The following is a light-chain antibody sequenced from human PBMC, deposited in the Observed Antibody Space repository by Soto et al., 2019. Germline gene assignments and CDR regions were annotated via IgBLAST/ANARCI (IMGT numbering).Light chain of an antibody. CDR1: SSDVGGYNY. Sequence: QSALTQPASVSGSPGQSITISCTGTSSDVGGYNYVSWFQQHPGKAPKLMIYVVSNRPSGISNRFSGSKSGNTASLTISGRQAEDEADYYCSSYTTSSSGVFGGGTKLTVL. CDR3: SSYTTSSSGV. J-gene: IGLJ3*02. V-gene: IGLV2-14*01. CDR2: VVS.